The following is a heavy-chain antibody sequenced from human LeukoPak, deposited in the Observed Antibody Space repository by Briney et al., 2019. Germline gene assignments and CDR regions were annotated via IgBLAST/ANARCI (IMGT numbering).Heavy chain of an antibody. V-gene: IGHV3-21*01. CDR3: ARGGNFRGLSNWFDP. CDR1: GFTFSSYS. Sequence: GGSLRLSCAASGFTFSSYSMNWVRQAPGKGLEWVSSISSSSSYIYYADSVKGRFTISRDNAKSSLYLQVNSLRAEDTAVYYCARGGNFRGLSNWFDPWGQGTLVTVSS. J-gene: IGHJ5*02. D-gene: IGHD3-10*01. CDR2: ISSSSSYI.